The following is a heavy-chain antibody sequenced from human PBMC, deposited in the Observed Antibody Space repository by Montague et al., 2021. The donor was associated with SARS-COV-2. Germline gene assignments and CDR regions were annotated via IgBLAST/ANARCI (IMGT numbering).Heavy chain of an antibody. V-gene: IGHV3-9*01. J-gene: IGHJ5*02. CDR2: ISWNSGSI. CDR3: AKDGSSSWYGWFDP. Sequence: SLRLSCAASGFTFDDYAMHWVRQAPGEGLEWVSGISWNSGSIGYADSAEGRFTISRDNAKNSLYLQMNSLRAEDTALYYCAKDGSSSWYGWFDPWGQGTLVTVSS. CDR1: GFTFDDYA. D-gene: IGHD6-13*01.